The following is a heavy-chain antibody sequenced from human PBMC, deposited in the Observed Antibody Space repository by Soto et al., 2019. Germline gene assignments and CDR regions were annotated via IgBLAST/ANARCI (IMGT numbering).Heavy chain of an antibody. CDR1: GFIVSDND. V-gene: IGHV3-53*01. CDR3: ARDPPDSSGHPNYFDL. J-gene: IGHJ4*02. CDR2: MYGGVST. Sequence: GGSLRLSCPASGFIVSDNDMSWVRQAPGKGLEWVSLMYGGVSTFYADSVRGRFTISRDNSKNTLYLQMNSLRAEDTAVYYCARDPPDSSGHPNYFDLWGQGTLVTVSS. D-gene: IGHD3-22*01.